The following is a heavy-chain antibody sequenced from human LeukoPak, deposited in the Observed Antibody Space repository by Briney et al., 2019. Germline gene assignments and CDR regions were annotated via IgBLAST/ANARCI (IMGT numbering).Heavy chain of an antibody. CDR1: GFTFDDYA. V-gene: IGHV3-9*01. CDR2: ISWNSGSI. CDR3: AKDMARWSGDYGMDV. J-gene: IGHJ6*02. D-gene: IGHD4-23*01. Sequence: GGSLRLSCAASGFTFDDYAMPWVRQAPGEGRERGSGISWNSGSIGYADSVKGRITISRDDAKNSLYLQMNSLRAEDTALYYCAKDMARWSGDYGMDVWGQGTTVTVSS.